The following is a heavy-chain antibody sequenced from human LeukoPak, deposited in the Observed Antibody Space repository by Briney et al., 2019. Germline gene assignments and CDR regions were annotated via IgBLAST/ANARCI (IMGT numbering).Heavy chain of an antibody. V-gene: IGHV3-23*01. CDR3: AKDSMYYDFWSGYSY. CDR1: GFTLSSYA. D-gene: IGHD3-3*01. Sequence: GGSLRLSCAASGFTLSSYAMSWVRQAPGKGLEWVSAISGSGGSSYYADSVKGRFTISRDNSKNTLYLQMNSLRAEDTAVYYCAKDSMYYDFWSGYSYWDQGTLVTVSS. CDR2: ISGSGGSS. J-gene: IGHJ4*02.